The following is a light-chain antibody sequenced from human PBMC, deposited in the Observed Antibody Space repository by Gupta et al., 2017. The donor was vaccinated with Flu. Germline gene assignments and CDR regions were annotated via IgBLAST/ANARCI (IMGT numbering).Light chain of an antibody. CDR1: AYNY. Sequence: AYNYVAWYQYHPGKAPKLLISDVTNRPSGVSNRFSGSKSGNTASLTISGLQAEDEADYYCTSYTSIGTRVFGGGTKLTVL. V-gene: IGLV2-14*01. CDR3: TSYTSIGTRV. CDR2: DVT. J-gene: IGLJ3*02.